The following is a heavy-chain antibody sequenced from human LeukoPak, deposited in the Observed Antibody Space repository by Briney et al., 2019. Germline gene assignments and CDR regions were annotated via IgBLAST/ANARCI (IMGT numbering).Heavy chain of an antibody. J-gene: IGHJ4*02. CDR1: GFTFDDYA. CDR2: ISWNSGSI. CDR3: VRWSSTGPYYFDY. V-gene: IGHV3-9*01. D-gene: IGHD3-9*01. Sequence: SLRLYCAASGFTFDDYAMHWVRQVPGKGLEWVSGISWNSGSIGYADSVKGRFTISRDNAKNSLYLQMNSLRAEDTAVYFCVRWSSTGPYYFDYWGQGTLVTVSS.